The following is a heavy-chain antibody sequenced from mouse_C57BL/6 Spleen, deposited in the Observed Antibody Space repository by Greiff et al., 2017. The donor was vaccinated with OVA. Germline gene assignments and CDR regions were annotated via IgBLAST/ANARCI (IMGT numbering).Heavy chain of an antibody. CDR3: AKKTSAWCAY. CDR2: ISSGSSTI. Sequence: DVKLVESGGGLVKPGGSLKLSCAASGFTFSDYGMHWVRQAPEKGLEWVAYISSGSSTIYYADTVKGRFTISRDNAKNTLFLQMTSLRYEDTAMYYCAKKTSAWCAYWGQGTLVTVSA. V-gene: IGHV5-17*01. CDR1: GFTFSDYG. J-gene: IGHJ3*01.